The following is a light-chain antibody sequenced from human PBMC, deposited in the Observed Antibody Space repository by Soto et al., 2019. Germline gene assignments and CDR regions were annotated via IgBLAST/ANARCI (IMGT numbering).Light chain of an antibody. V-gene: IGLV1-47*01. J-gene: IGLJ2*01. CDR3: AAWDDSRSGVV. Sequence: QSVLTQPPSASGTPGQRVTISCSGSSSNIGSNYVYWYQQLPGTAPTLLIYRNNQRPSGVPDRFSGSKSGTSASLAISGRRSEDEADYYCAAWDDSRSGVVFGGGTKLTVL. CDR1: SSNIGSNY. CDR2: RNN.